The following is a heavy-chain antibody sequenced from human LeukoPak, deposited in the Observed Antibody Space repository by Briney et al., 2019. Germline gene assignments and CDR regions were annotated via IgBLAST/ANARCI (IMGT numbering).Heavy chain of an antibody. D-gene: IGHD3-10*01. CDR2: IKQDRSEK. V-gene: IGHV3-7*01. Sequence: GGSLRLSCAASGFTFSNYWMSWVRQAPGKGLEWVANIKQDRSEKYYVDSVRGRFTISRDNAKNSLYLQMNSLRAEDTAVYFCARDFLTGPNTGGAFDIWGQGIMVTVSS. CDR1: GFTFSNYW. CDR3: ARDFLTGPNTGGAFDI. J-gene: IGHJ3*02.